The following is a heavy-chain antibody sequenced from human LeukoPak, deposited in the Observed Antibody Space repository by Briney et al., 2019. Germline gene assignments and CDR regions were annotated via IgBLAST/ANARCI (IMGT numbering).Heavy chain of an antibody. CDR3: ARRNYGGIDI. Sequence: SETLSLTCTVSGGSISSYYWSWIRQPPGKGLEWIGYIYYSGSTNYNPSLKSRVTISVDTSKNQFSLKLSSVTAADTAVYYYARRNYGGIDIWGRGTMVTVSS. CDR2: IYYSGST. J-gene: IGHJ3*02. V-gene: IGHV4-59*08. CDR1: GGSISSYY. D-gene: IGHD4-23*01.